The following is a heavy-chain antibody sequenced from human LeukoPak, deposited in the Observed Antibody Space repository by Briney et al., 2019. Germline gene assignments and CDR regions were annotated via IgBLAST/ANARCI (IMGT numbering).Heavy chain of an antibody. J-gene: IGHJ3*02. Sequence: GGSLRLSCAASGFTFSSYWMHWVRQAPGKGLVWVSRINSDGSSTGYADSVKGRFTISRDNAKNTLYLQMNSLRAEDTAVYYCARRRGSYFDAFDIWGQGTMVTVSS. D-gene: IGHD1-26*01. CDR2: INSDGSST. V-gene: IGHV3-74*01. CDR1: GFTFSSYW. CDR3: ARRRGSYFDAFDI.